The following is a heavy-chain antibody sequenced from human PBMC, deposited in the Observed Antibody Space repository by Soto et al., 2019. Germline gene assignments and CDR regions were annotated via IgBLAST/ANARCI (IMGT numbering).Heavy chain of an antibody. Sequence: GASVKVSCKVSGYTLTELSMHWVRQAPGKGLEWMGGFDPEDGETIYAQKFQGGVTMTEDTSTDTAYMELSSLRSEDTAVYYCATDLRSSGWTQNWFDPWGQGTLVTVSS. CDR3: ATDLRSSGWTQNWFDP. CDR1: GYTLTELS. CDR2: FDPEDGET. J-gene: IGHJ5*02. V-gene: IGHV1-24*01. D-gene: IGHD6-19*01.